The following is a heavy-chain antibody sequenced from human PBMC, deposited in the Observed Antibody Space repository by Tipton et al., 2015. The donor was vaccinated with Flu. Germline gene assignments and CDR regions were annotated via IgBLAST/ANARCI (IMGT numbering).Heavy chain of an antibody. CDR2: ISSSGSTI. CDR3: ARDHPPSITVLGEITDYFGMDV. Sequence: GSLRLSCAASGFTVSSKYMSWVRQAPGKGLEWLSHISSSGSTINYADSVKGRFTISRDNAKNSLYLQVNSLRVEDTAEYYCARDHPPSITVLGEITDYFGMDVWGQGTTVTVSS. V-gene: IGHV3-11*01. D-gene: IGHD3-3*01. CDR1: GFTVSSKY. J-gene: IGHJ6*02.